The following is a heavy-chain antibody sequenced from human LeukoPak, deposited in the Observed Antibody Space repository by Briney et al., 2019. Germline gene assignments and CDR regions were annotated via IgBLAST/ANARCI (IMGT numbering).Heavy chain of an antibody. D-gene: IGHD2-2*01. J-gene: IGHJ6*02. CDR3: ARGAQVPAAIRYYYYYGMDV. Sequence: ASVKVSCKASGYTFTGYYMHWVRQAPGQGLEWMGWINPNSGGTNYAQKFQGWVTMTRDTSISTAYMELSWLRSDDTAVYYCARGAQVPAAIRYYYYYGMDVWGQGTTVTVSS. V-gene: IGHV1-2*04. CDR1: GYTFTGYY. CDR2: INPNSGGT.